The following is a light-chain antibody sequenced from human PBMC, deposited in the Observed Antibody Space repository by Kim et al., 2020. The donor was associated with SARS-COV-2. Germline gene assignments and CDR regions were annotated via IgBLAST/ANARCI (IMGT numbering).Light chain of an antibody. V-gene: IGKV3-11*01. CDR3: QHRGNWPT. CDR1: QTVRTY. J-gene: IGKJ5*01. CDR2: DAS. Sequence: PGETATLSGRASQTVRTYLVWYQQKPAQPPRLLIYDASNRATGIPARFSGSGSGTDFTLTISSLEPEDFAVYYCQHRGNWPTFGQGTRLEIK.